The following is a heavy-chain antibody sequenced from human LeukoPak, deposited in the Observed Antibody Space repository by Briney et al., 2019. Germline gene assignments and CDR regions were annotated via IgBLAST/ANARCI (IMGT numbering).Heavy chain of an antibody. V-gene: IGHV3-30*18. CDR3: AKSEIPYYYGSGSYSYFDY. CDR1: GSTFSSYG. J-gene: IGHJ4*02. CDR2: ISYDGSNK. Sequence: GGSLRLSCAASGSTFSSYGMHWVRQAPGKGLEWVAVISYDGSNKYYADSVKGRFTISRDNSKNTLYLQMNSLRAEDTAVYYCAKSEIPYYYGSGSYSYFDYWGQGTLVTVSS. D-gene: IGHD3-10*01.